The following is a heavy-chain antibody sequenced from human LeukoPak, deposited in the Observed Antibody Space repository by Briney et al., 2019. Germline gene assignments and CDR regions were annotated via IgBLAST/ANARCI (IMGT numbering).Heavy chain of an antibody. CDR2: IYTSGST. J-gene: IGHJ4*02. CDR1: GGSISSGSYY. D-gene: IGHD1-26*01. CDR3: AREPLVGGFDY. V-gene: IGHV4-61*02. Sequence: SETLSLTCTVSGGSISSGSYYWSWLRQPAGKGLEWIGRIYTSGSTNYNPSLKSRVTISVDTSKNQFSLKLSSVTAADTAVYYCAREPLVGGFDYWGQGTLVTVSS.